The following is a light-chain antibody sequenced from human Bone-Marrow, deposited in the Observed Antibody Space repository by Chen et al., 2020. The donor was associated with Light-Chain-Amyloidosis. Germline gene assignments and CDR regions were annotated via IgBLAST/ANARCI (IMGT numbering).Light chain of an antibody. CDR3: EQSYAIPTT. V-gene: IGKV1-39*01. CDR2: ATS. J-gene: IGKJ2*01. Sequence: DIQMTQSPTCLSASVGDRVTITCRSSQSIKNHLNWYQQRPGEAPHVLIYATSSLQAGIPSRFSGSGSGTEFTLTISSLQPEDFATYFCEQSYAIPTTFGQGTKLEI. CDR1: QSIKNH.